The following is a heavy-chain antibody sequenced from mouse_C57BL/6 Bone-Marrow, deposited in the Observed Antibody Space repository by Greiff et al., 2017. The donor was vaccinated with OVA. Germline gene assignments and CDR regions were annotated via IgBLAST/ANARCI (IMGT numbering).Heavy chain of an antibody. Sequence: EVQLQESGTVLARPGASVKMSCKTSGYTFTSYWMHWVKQRPEQGLEWIGWIDPENGDTEYASKFQGKATITADTSSNTAYLQLSSLTSEDTAVYYCTPLWSYAMDYWGQGTSVTVSS. D-gene: IGHD1-1*02. J-gene: IGHJ4*01. CDR1: GYTFTSYW. CDR2: IDPENGDT. CDR3: TPLWSYAMDY. V-gene: IGHV14-4*01.